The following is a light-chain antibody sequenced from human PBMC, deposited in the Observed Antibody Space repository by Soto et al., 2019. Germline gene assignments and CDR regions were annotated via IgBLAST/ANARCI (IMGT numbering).Light chain of an antibody. CDR2: DAS. Sequence: IKMTQSPSSLSASVGDRVTITCRATQNVGKYLAWYQQKPGKVPELLIYDASTLQSGVPSRFTGSGSGTDFTLTISSLQPEDVGTYYCQNCNSVPATFGQGTKVEI. CDR1: QNVGKY. V-gene: IGKV1-27*01. CDR3: QNCNSVPAT. J-gene: IGKJ1*01.